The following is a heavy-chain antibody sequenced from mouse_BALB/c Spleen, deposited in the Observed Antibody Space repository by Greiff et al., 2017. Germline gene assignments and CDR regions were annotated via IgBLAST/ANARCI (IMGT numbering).Heavy chain of an antibody. CDR2: IYPYNGGT. J-gene: IGHJ2*01. Sequence: EVKLVESGPELVKPGASVKISCKASGYTFTDYNMHWVKQSHGKSLEWIGYIYPYNGGTGYNQKFKSKATLTVDNSSSTAYMELRSLTSEDSAVYYCASGPGADYWGQGTTLTVSS. CDR3: ASGPGADY. CDR1: GYTFTDYN. V-gene: IGHV1S29*02.